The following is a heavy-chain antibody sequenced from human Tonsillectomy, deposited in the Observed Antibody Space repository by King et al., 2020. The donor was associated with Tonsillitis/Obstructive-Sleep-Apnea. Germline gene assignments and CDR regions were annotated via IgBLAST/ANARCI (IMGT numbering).Heavy chain of an antibody. D-gene: IGHD6-13*01. CDR1: GYTFTGYY. Sequence: VQLVESGAEVKKPGASVKVSCKASGYTFTGYYMHWVRQAPGQGLEWMGRINPNSGGTNYAQKFQGRVTMTRDTSISTAYMELSRLRSDDTAVHYCATNSRNYYYYYMDVWGKGTTVTVSS. CDR3: ATNSRNYYYYYMDV. V-gene: IGHV1-2*06. CDR2: INPNSGGT. J-gene: IGHJ6*03.